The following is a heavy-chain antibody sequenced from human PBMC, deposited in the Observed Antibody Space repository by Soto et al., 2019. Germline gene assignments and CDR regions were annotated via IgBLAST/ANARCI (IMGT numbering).Heavy chain of an antibody. Sequence: GGSLRLSCAASGFTFSSYAMSWVRQAPGKGLEWVSAISGSGGSTYYADSVKGRFTISRDNSKNTLYLQMNSLRAEDTAVYYCAARGGGDPPPLLDYWGQGTLVTVSS. V-gene: IGHV3-23*01. CDR2: ISGSGGST. J-gene: IGHJ4*02. D-gene: IGHD3-10*01. CDR3: AARGGGDPPPLLDY. CDR1: GFTFSSYA.